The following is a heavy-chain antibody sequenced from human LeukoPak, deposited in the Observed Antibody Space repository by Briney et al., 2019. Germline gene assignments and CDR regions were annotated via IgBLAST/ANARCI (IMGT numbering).Heavy chain of an antibody. CDR1: GYTFTSYY. CDR3: ARDLASSGYYWD. J-gene: IGHJ4*02. V-gene: IGHV1-46*01. Sequence: GASVKVSCKASGYTFTSYYMHWVRQAPGQGLEWMGIINPSGGSTSYAQKFQGRVTMTRDTSTSTVFVELSSLRSEDTAVYYCARDLASSGYYWDWGQGTLVTVSS. CDR2: INPSGGST. D-gene: IGHD3-22*01.